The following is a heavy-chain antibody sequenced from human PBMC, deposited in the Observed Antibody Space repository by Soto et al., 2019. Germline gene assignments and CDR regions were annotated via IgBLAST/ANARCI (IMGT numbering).Heavy chain of an antibody. CDR2: IYYSGST. CDR3: ARQLGSLIPWSVFAS. D-gene: IGHD7-27*01. J-gene: IGHJ4*02. Sequence: TLSLTCTVSGGSISSGGYYWSWIRQHPGKGLEWIGYIYYSGSTYYNPSLKSRVTISVDTSKNQFSLKLSSVTAADTAMYYCARQLGSLIPWSVFASWGQGTLVPVSS. CDR1: GGSISSGGYY. V-gene: IGHV4-31*03.